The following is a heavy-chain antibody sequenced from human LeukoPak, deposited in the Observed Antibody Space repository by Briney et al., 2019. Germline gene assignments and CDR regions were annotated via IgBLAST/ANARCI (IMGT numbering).Heavy chain of an antibody. V-gene: IGHV4-4*07. CDR3: ARAGLGYSYGFDY. CDR2: VYTSGST. Sequence: PSETLSLTCSVSGDSISRYYWSWVRQPAGKGLEWIWRVYTSGSTNYNPSLKSRVTMSLDPSKNQFSLKLSSVTAADTAVYYCARAGLGYSYGFDYWGQGTLVTVSS. J-gene: IGHJ4*02. CDR1: GDSISRYY. D-gene: IGHD5-18*01.